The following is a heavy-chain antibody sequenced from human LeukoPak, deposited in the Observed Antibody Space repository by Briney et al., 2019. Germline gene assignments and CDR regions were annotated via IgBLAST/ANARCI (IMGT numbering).Heavy chain of an antibody. J-gene: IGHJ4*02. Sequence: SETLSLTCAVYGGSFSDYYWSWIRQPPGKGLEWIGEINHSGSTNYNPSLKSRVTISVDTSKNQFSLKLSSVTAADTAVYYCARDSSSWYYFDHWGQGTLVTVSS. CDR1: GGSFSDYY. CDR3: ARDSSSWYYFDH. CDR2: INHSGST. V-gene: IGHV4-34*01. D-gene: IGHD6-13*01.